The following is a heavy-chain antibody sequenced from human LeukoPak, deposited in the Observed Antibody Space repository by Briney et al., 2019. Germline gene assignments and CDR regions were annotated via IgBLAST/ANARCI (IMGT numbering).Heavy chain of an antibody. D-gene: IGHD2-15*01. CDR3: ASTYCSGGACDHFDY. CDR2: IYPGDSDT. J-gene: IGHJ4*02. CDR1: GYRFTSYW. V-gene: IGHV5-51*01. Sequence: GESLKISFKGSGYRFTSYWIGWVRQMPGKGLEWMGIIYPGDSDTRYSPSFQGQVTISADKSISTAYLQWSSLKASDTAMYYCASTYCSGGACDHFDYWGQGTLVTVSS.